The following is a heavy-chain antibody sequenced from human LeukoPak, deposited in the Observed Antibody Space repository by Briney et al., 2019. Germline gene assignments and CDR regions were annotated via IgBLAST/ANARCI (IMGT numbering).Heavy chain of an antibody. D-gene: IGHD7-27*01. V-gene: IGHV4-61*08. CDR2: IYYSGST. Sequence: SETLSLTCTVSGGSISSGDYYWSWIRQPPGKGLEWIGYIYYSGSTNHNPSLKSRVTISVDTSKNQFSLKLSSVTAADTAVYYCARDDRRTGRDYWGQGTLVTVSS. J-gene: IGHJ4*02. CDR1: GGSISSGDYY. CDR3: ARDDRRTGRDY.